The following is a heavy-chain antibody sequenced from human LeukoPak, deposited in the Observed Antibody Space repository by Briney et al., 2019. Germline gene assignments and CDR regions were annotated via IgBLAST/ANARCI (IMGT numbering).Heavy chain of an antibody. CDR2: IYSGGST. V-gene: IGHV3-53*01. CDR3: ARWGSGFYYYYYYGMDV. D-gene: IGHD6-19*01. J-gene: IGHJ6*02. CDR1: GFTVSSNY. Sequence: GGSLRLSCAASGFTVSSNYMSWVRQVPGKGQEWVSVIYSGGSTYYADSVKGRFTFSRDNSKNTVSLRMNSLRAEDTAVYYCARWGSGFYYYYYYGMDVWGQGTTVIVSS.